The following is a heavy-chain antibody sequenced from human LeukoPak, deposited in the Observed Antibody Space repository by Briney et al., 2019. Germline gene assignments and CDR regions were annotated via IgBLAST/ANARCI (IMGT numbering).Heavy chain of an antibody. D-gene: IGHD6-13*01. Sequence: PSETLSLTCTVSGGSISSSSYYWGWIRQPPGKGLEWIGSIYYSGSTYYNPSLKSRVTISVDTSKNQFSLKLSSVTAADTAVYYCARDSSSWYGYYYYYMDVWGKGTTVTVSS. CDR3: ARDSSSWYGYYYYYMDV. CDR2: IYYSGST. CDR1: GGSISSSSYY. J-gene: IGHJ6*03. V-gene: IGHV4-39*07.